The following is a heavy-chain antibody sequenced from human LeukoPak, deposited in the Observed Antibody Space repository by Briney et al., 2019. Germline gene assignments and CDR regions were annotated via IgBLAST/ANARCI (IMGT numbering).Heavy chain of an antibody. CDR1: GFTFSRYA. D-gene: IGHD1-26*01. J-gene: IGHJ4*02. Sequence: PGGSLRLSCSASGFTFSRYAMHWVRQAPGKGLEYVSGINDVSVITHYGDSVKGRFSISRDNSKNTLNLQMSTLRAEDTALYYCVKDVGGRDAFDYWGQGILATLAS. CDR2: INDVSVIT. V-gene: IGHV3-64D*06. CDR3: VKDVGGRDAFDY.